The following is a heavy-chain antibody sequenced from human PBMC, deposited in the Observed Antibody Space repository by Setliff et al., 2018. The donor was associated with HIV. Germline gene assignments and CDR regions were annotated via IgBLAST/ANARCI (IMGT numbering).Heavy chain of an antibody. CDR1: GDTDFY. CDR3: ATLDPSGGNFLAY. Sequence: TLSLTCTVSGDTDFYWNWIRQPPGKGLEWIGYIHASGKTNYNPSLESRVTISLDTSKMQFSLHLTSVTAADTAVYYCATLDPSGGNFLAYWGQGTLVTVSS. CDR2: IHASGKT. D-gene: IGHD2-21*02. V-gene: IGHV4-4*09. J-gene: IGHJ4*02.